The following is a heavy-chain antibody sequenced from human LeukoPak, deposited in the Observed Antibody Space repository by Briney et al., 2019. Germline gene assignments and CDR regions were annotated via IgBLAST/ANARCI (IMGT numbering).Heavy chain of an antibody. D-gene: IGHD6-6*01. Sequence: GGSLRLSCAASGFTFSDYGMHWVRQAPGKGLEWVSAISGSGGSTYYADFVKGRFTISRDNSKNTLYLQMNSLRAEDTAVYYCAKDAVPYSSSADFFDYWGQGTLVTVSS. V-gene: IGHV3-23*01. CDR1: GFTFSDYG. CDR2: ISGSGGST. CDR3: AKDAVPYSSSADFFDY. J-gene: IGHJ4*02.